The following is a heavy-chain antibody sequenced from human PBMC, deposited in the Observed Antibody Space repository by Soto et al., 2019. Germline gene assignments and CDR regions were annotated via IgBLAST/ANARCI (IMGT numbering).Heavy chain of an antibody. Sequence: QVQLQESGPGLVKPSETLSLTCTVSGDSVSSATYYWSWIRQPPGKALEWIGSSYYIGSTNYNPSLRRRVIMSVDTSKNKYSLNLSYVTAADKAVYYCARDRGTANKPRWLDPCGQGTLV. D-gene: IGHD3-10*01. V-gene: IGHV4-61*01. J-gene: IGHJ5*02. CDR2: SYYIGST. CDR1: GDSVSSATYY. CDR3: ARDRGTANKPRWLDP.